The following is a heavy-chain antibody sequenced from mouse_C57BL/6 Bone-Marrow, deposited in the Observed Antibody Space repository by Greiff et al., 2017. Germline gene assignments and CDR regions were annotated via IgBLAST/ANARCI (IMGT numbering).Heavy chain of an antibody. CDR3: ARSGDYDGGDYAMDY. D-gene: IGHD2-4*01. CDR2: IHPNSGST. CDR1: GYTFTSYW. Sequence: QVQLQQPGAELVKPGASVKLSCKASGYTFTSYWLHWVQQRPGQGLEWIGMIHPNSGSTTYNEKFKSKATLTVDKSSSTAYMQLSSLTSEASAVYYWARSGDYDGGDYAMDYWGQGTSVTVSS. V-gene: IGHV1-64*01. J-gene: IGHJ4*01.